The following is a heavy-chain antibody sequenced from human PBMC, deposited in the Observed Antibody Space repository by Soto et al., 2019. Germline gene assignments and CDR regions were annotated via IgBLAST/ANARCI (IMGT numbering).Heavy chain of an antibody. Sequence: PGGSLRLSCAASGFTFSSYEMNWVRQAPGKGLEWVSYISSSGSTIYYADSVKGRFTISRDNAKNSLYLQMNSLRAEDTAVYYCARGCSSTSCYTDYWGQGTLVTVSS. CDR3: ARGCSSTSCYTDY. D-gene: IGHD2-2*02. V-gene: IGHV3-48*03. CDR2: ISSSGSTI. J-gene: IGHJ4*02. CDR1: GFTFSSYE.